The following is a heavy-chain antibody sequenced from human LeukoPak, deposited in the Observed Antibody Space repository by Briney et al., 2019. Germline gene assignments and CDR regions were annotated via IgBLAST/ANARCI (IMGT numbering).Heavy chain of an antibody. V-gene: IGHV4-39*01. CDR2: IYYSGST. CDR1: GGSISSSSYY. Sequence: PSETLSLTCTVSGGSISSSSYYWGWIRQPPGKGLEWIGSIYYSGSTNYNPSLKSRVTISVDTSKNQFSLKLSSVTAADTAVYYCARHIPQKISIAAAGTRGNCYGMDVWGQGTTVTVSS. D-gene: IGHD6-13*01. J-gene: IGHJ6*02. CDR3: ARHIPQKISIAAAGTRGNCYGMDV.